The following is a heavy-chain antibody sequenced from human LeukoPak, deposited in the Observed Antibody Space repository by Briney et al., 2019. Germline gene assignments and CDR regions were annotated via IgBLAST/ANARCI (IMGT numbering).Heavy chain of an antibody. CDR3: AEAKWELYYYALDV. J-gene: IGHJ6*02. Sequence: GSLRLSCAASGFTFSSHAMTWVRQAPGKGLEWVSAIRGSGGSTYYADSVKGRFTISRDNSKNTLYLQMNSLRAEDTAVYYCAEAKWELYYYALDVWGQGTTVTVSS. V-gene: IGHV3-23*01. CDR1: GFTFSSHA. CDR2: IRGSGGST. D-gene: IGHD1-26*01.